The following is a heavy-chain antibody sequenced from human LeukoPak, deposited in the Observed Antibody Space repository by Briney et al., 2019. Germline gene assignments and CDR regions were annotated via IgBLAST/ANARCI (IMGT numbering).Heavy chain of an antibody. CDR2: INPNSGGT. V-gene: IGHV1-2*02. CDR3: ARDRHDYGDYGY. CDR1: GSTFTDYY. Sequence: GASVKVSCKASGSTFTDYYMHWVRQAPGQGLEWMGWINPNSGGTNFAQKFQGRVTMTRDTSISTAYMELSRLRSDDTAVYYCARDRHDYGDYGYWGQGTLVTVSS. D-gene: IGHD4-17*01. J-gene: IGHJ4*02.